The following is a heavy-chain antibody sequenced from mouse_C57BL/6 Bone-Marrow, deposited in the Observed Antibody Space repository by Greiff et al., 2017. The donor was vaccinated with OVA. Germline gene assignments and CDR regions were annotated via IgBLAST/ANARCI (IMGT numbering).Heavy chain of an antibody. CDR1: GYTFTSYW. J-gene: IGHJ1*03. D-gene: IGHD4-1*01. V-gene: IGHV1-59*01. Sequence: VQLQQPGAELVRPGTSVKLSCKASGYTFTSYWMHWVKQRPGQGLEWIGVIDPSDSYTNYNQKFKGKATLTVDTSSSTAYMQLSSLTSEDSAVYYCAREANWAYWYFDVWGTGTTVTVAS. CDR3: AREANWAYWYFDV. CDR2: IDPSDSYT.